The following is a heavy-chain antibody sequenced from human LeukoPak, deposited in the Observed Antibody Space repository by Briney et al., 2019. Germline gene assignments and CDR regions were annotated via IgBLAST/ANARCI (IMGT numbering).Heavy chain of an antibody. D-gene: IGHD6-25*01. CDR3: ARRQRAGSYYFDY. Sequence: PSETLSLTCTVSGGSISSYYWSWIRQPPGKGLEWIGYIYYSGSTNYNPSLKSRVTISVDTSKNQFSLKLSSVTAADTAVYYCARRQRAGSYYFDYWGQGTLVTVSS. J-gene: IGHJ4*02. CDR1: GGSISSYY. V-gene: IGHV4-59*08. CDR2: IYYSGST.